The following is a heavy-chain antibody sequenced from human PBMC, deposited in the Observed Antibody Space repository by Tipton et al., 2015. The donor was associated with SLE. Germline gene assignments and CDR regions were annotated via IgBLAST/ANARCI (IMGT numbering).Heavy chain of an antibody. V-gene: IGHV3-53*01. D-gene: IGHD4-17*01. J-gene: IGHJ5*02. Sequence: SLRLSCAASGFTVSSNYMSWVRQAPGKGLEWVSVIYSGGSTYYADSVKGRFTISRDNSKNTLYLQMNSLRAEDTAVYYCAKDREVTTAWFDPWGQGTLVTVSS. CDR3: AKDREVTTAWFDP. CDR1: GFTVSSNY. CDR2: IYSGGST.